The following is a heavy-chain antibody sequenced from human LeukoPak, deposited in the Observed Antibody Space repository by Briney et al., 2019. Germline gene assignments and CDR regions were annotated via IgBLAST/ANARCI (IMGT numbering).Heavy chain of an antibody. Sequence: GESLKISCKGSGYSFTSYWIGWVRQMPGKGLEWMGIIYPGDSDTRYSPSFQGQVTISADKSISTVYLQWSSLKASDTAMYYCARRAYYDSSGYNWFDPWGQETLVTVSS. CDR3: ARRAYYDSSGYNWFDP. V-gene: IGHV5-51*01. J-gene: IGHJ5*02. D-gene: IGHD3-22*01. CDR2: IYPGDSDT. CDR1: GYSFTSYW.